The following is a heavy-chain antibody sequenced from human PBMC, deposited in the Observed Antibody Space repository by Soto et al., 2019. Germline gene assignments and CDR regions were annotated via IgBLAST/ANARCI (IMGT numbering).Heavy chain of an antibody. Sequence: SVKVSCKASGGTFSSYAISWVRQAPGQGLEWMGGIIPIFGTANYAQKFQGRVTITADESTSTAYMELSSLRSEDTAVYYCARRYCSGGSCYFDYWGQGTLVTVSS. CDR3: ARRYCSGGSCYFDY. V-gene: IGHV1-69*13. J-gene: IGHJ4*02. CDR1: GGTFSSYA. CDR2: IIPIFGTA. D-gene: IGHD2-15*01.